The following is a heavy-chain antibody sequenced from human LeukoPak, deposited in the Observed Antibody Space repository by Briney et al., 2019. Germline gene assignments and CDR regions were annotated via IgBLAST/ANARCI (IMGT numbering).Heavy chain of an antibody. V-gene: IGHV1-18*01. CDR1: GYTFPSYG. CDR2: ISAYNGNT. Sequence: GASVKVSCKASGYTFPSYGISWVRQAPGQGLEWMGWISAYNGNTNYAQKLQGRVTMTTDTSTSTAYMELRSLRSDDTAVYYCARKNYDFWSGYYINFDYWGQGTLVTVSS. D-gene: IGHD3-3*01. J-gene: IGHJ4*02. CDR3: ARKNYDFWSGYYINFDY.